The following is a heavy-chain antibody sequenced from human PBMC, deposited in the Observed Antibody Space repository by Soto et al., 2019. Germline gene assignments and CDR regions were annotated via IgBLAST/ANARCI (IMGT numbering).Heavy chain of an antibody. CDR3: ATDFGTRVTGTRY. J-gene: IGHJ4*02. CDR2: INAGNGNT. CDR1: GYTFTSYA. V-gene: IGHV1-3*01. D-gene: IGHD1-20*01. Sequence: ASVKVSCKASGYTFTSYAMHWVRQAPGQRLEWMGWINAGNGNTKYSQKFQGRVTMTEDTSTDTAYMELSSLRSEDTAVYYCATDFGTRVTGTRYWGQGTLVTVSS.